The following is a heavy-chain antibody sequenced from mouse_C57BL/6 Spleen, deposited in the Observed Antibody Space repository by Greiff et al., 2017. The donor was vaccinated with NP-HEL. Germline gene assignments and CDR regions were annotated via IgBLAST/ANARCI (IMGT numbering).Heavy chain of an antibody. V-gene: IGHV1-81*01. D-gene: IGHD5-1*01. CDR2: IYPRSGNT. J-gene: IGHJ1*03. Sequence: VQLQESGAELARPGASVKLSCKASGYTFTSYGISWVKQRTGQGLEWIGEIYPRSGNTYYNEKFKGKATLTADKSSSTAYMELRSLTSEDSAVYFCARLVPEGYFDVWGTGTTVTVSS. CDR3: ARLVPEGYFDV. CDR1: GYTFTSYG.